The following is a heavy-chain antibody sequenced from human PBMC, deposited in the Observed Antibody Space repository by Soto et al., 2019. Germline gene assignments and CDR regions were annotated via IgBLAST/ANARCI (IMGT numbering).Heavy chain of an antibody. J-gene: IGHJ4*02. D-gene: IGHD1-1*01. CDR2: INWNGGTT. CDR3: ARGYNPTFDQ. CDR1: GFKCDDYG. Sequence: EVQLAESGGGVVRPGGSLRLSCAASGFKCDDYGMSWVRQAPGKGLEWVSGINWNGGTTGYVESVKGRFTISRDNAKSSVYLQMNSLRGEDTALYYCARGYNPTFDQWGQGTLVTVSS. V-gene: IGHV3-20*04.